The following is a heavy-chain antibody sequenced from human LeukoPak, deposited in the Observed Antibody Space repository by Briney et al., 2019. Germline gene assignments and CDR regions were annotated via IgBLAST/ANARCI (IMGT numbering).Heavy chain of an antibody. D-gene: IGHD6-6*01. V-gene: IGHV4-34*01. CDR2: INHSGST. CDR1: GGSFSGYY. Sequence: KPSETLSLTCAVYGGSFSGYYWSWIRQPPGKGLEWIGEINHSGSTNYNPSLKSRVTISVDTSKNQFSLKLSSVTAADTAVYYCATSSSSNSDYYYYYGMDVWGQGTTVTVSS. J-gene: IGHJ6*02. CDR3: ATSSSSNSDYYYYYGMDV.